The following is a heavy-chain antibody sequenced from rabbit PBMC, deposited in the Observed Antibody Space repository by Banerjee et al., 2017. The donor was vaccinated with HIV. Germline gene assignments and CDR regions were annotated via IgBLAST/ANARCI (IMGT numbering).Heavy chain of an antibody. CDR1: GFTISSSYW. V-gene: IGHV1S45*01. CDR2: IDAGTSGST. J-gene: IGHJ4*01. CDR3: ARRAGSGTYSQYYFNL. D-gene: IGHD4-2*01. Sequence: QEQLEESGGGLVKPEGSLTLTCTASGFTISSSYWICWVRQAPGKGLEWIACIDAGTSGSTYYARWAKGRFTISKTSSTTVTLQMTSLTAADTATYFCARRAGSGTYSQYYFNLWGPGTLVTVS.